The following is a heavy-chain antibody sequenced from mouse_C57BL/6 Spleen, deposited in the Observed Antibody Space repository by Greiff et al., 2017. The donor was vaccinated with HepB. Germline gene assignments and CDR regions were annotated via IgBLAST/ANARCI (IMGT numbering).Heavy chain of an antibody. CDR1: GYAFSSSW. CDR2: IYPGDGDT. D-gene: IGHD1-1*01. V-gene: IGHV1-82*01. CDR3: ARCYYGSSVYAMDY. J-gene: IGHJ4*01. Sequence: VQLQQSGPELVKPGASVKITCKASGYAFSSSWMNWVKQRPGKGLEWIGRIYPGDGDTNYNGKFKGKATLTADKSSSTAYMQLSSLTSEDSAVYFCARCYYGSSVYAMDYWGQGTSVTVSS.